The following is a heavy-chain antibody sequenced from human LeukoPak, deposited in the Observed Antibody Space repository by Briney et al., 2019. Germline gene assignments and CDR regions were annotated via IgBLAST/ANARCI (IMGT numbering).Heavy chain of an antibody. J-gene: IGHJ4*02. CDR2: TSAYNGNT. CDR1: GYTFTSYG. V-gene: IGHV1-18*01. CDR3: ARDSYGGTTGY. Sequence: ASVKVSCKASGYTFTSYGISWVRQAPGQGLEWMGWTSAYNGNTNYAQILQGRVTMTTDTSTSTAYMGLRSLRSDDTAVYYCARDSYGGTTGYWGQGTLVTVSS. D-gene: IGHD4-23*01.